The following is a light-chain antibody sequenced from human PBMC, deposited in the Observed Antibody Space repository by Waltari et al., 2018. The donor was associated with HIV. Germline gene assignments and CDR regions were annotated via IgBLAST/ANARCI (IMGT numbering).Light chain of an antibody. V-gene: IGLV3-21*04. CDR3: QVWDSSNDHVV. Sequence: SFVLTQSPSVSVAPGTTATISCGGWNIGSTSVHWSKQLPGQAPVLVVRFNSDRPSGIPDRFSGSNSGHTATLTITSVEAGDEADYYCQVWDSSNDHVVFGGGTELTVL. J-gene: IGLJ3*02. CDR1: NIGSTS. CDR2: FNS.